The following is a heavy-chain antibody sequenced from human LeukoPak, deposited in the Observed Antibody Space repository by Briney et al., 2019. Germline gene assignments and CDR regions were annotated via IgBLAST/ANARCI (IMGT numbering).Heavy chain of an antibody. CDR2: FHYSGST. CDR1: GGSFSGYY. J-gene: IGHJ4*02. CDR3: ASSPYNLGGCDY. Sequence: SETLSLTCAVYGGSFSGYYWSWIRQPPGKGLEWIGSFHYSGSTYYNPSLKSRVAISVDTSQNQFSLNLSSVTAADTAVYYCASSPYNLGGCDYWGQGTLVTVSS. D-gene: IGHD1-1*01. V-gene: IGHV4-34*01.